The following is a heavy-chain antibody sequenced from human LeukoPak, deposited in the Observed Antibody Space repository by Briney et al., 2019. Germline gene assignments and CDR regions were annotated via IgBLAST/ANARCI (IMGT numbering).Heavy chain of an antibody. V-gene: IGHV4-30-2*01. CDR3: ARESILTGIDP. Sequence: SQTLSHTCAVSGGSISSGGYSWSWIRQPPGKGLEWIGYIYHSGSTYYNPSLKSRVTISVDRSKNQFSLKLSSVTAADTAVYYCARESILTGIDPWGQGTLVTVFS. J-gene: IGHJ5*02. CDR2: IYHSGST. D-gene: IGHD3-9*01. CDR1: GGSISSGGYS.